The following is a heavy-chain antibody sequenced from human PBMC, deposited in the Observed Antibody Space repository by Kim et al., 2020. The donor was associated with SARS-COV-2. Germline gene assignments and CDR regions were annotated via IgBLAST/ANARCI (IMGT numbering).Heavy chain of an antibody. CDR1: GFTFSSYG. Sequence: GGSLRLSCAASGFTFSSYGMHWVRQAPGKWLEWVAVIRDDGSNKYYADSVKGRFTISRDNSKNTLYLQMNSLRAEDTAVYYCARDWRGVSRSWTPLDYWGQGTLVTVSS. D-gene: IGHD6-13*01. V-gene: IGHV3-33*01. J-gene: IGHJ4*02. CDR2: IRDDGSNK. CDR3: ARDWRGVSRSWTPLDY.